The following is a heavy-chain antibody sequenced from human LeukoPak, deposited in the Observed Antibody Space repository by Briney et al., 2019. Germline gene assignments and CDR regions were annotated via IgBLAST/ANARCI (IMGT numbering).Heavy chain of an antibody. V-gene: IGHV4-59*01. D-gene: IGHD5-18*01. Sequence: PSETLSLTCTVSGGSISSYYWSWIRQPPGKGLEWIGYIYYSGSTNYNPSLKGRVTISVDTSKNQFSLKLSSVTAADKAVYYCARVDTAMVGGYYYYGMDVWGKATTVTVSS. CDR2: IYYSGST. CDR3: ARVDTAMVGGYYYYGMDV. J-gene: IGHJ6*04. CDR1: GGSISSYY.